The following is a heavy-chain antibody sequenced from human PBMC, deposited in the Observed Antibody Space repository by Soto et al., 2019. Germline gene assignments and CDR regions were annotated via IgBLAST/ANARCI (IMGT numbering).Heavy chain of an antibody. D-gene: IGHD6-6*01. CDR1: GFTFTSSA. J-gene: IGHJ6*02. CDR2: IVVGSGNT. V-gene: IGHV1-58*01. CDR3: ARSMYSTSAQLYYGMDV. Sequence: EASVKVSYKASGFTFTSSAVQWVRQARGQRLEWIGWIVVGSGNTNYAQKFQERVTITRDMSTSTAYMELSSATAADTAVYYCARSMYSTSAQLYYGMDVWGQGTTVTVSS.